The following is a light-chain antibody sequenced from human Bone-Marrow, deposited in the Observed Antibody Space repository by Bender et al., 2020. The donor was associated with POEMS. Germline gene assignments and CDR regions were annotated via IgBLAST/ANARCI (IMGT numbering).Light chain of an antibody. CDR3: QSTDRSRNSVV. Sequence: SYELTQPPSVSVSPGQTARIPCSGDELQNQYAFWYHQKPRQAPVLLIYKDSERPSGIPERFSGSNSGTTATLTISGVQAEDEADYYCQSTDRSRNSVVFGGGTKLTVL. CDR2: KDS. CDR1: ELQNQY. V-gene: IGLV3-25*03. J-gene: IGLJ2*01.